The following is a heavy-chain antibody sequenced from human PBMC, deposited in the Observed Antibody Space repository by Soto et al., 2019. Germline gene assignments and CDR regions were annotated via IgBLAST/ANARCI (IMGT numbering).Heavy chain of an antibody. CDR1: GFTFSSYG. D-gene: IGHD3-22*01. Sequence: QVQLVESGGGVVQPGRSLRLSCAASGFTFSSYGMHWVRQAPGKGLEWVAIIWYNGGKEYYADPVKGRFTISRDNSKNTLYLQMNSLRADDTAVYYCARAVERVYDSSGFGEHWGQGTLVTVSS. V-gene: IGHV3-33*01. CDR2: IWYNGGKE. CDR3: ARAVERVYDSSGFGEH. J-gene: IGHJ4*02.